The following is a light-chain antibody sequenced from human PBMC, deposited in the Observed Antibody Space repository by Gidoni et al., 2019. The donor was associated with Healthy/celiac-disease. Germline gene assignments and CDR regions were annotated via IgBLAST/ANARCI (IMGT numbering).Light chain of an antibody. Sequence: DIQITQSPSSLSASVGDRVTITCRASQSISTYLNWYQQKPGKAPKLLIYAASSLQSGVPSRFSGSGSGTDFTLTISSLQPEDFATYYCQQSYSTPDTFGQXTKVEIK. CDR3: QQSYSTPDT. V-gene: IGKV1-39*01. J-gene: IGKJ1*01. CDR2: AAS. CDR1: QSISTY.